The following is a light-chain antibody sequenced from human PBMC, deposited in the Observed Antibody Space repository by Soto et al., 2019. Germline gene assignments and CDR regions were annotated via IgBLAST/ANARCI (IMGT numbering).Light chain of an antibody. J-gene: IGLJ2*01. CDR3: QSYDSSNPHVV. V-gene: IGLV6-57*04. CDR1: GGSIASNY. CDR2: EDN. Sequence: NFMLTQPHSVSESPGKTVTISCTRSGGSIASNYVQWYQQRPGSAPTTVIYEDNQRPSGVPDRFSGSIDSSSNSASLTISGLKTEDEADYYCQSYDSSNPHVVFGGGTKVTVL.